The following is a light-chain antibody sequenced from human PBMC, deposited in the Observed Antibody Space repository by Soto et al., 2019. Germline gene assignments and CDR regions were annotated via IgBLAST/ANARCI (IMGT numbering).Light chain of an antibody. J-gene: IGKJ1*01. CDR2: GAS. CDR3: QHYNDWYPWT. Sequence: EIVLTQSPASLSVSPGERATLFCRASQNVGTSLAWYQQKPGQPPRLLIHGASIRATGVPARFTGSGSGTEFTPTISGLQSEDLAVYYCQHYNDWYPWTFGQGTKVEIK. CDR1: QNVGTS. V-gene: IGKV3-15*01.